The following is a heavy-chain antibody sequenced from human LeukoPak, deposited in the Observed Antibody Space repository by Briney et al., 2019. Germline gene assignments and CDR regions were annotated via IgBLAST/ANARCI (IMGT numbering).Heavy chain of an antibody. CDR2: IFYSGST. CDR3: ARVYGSGSYYNGYYYYYMDV. J-gene: IGHJ6*03. Sequence: PSETLSLTCTVSGGSISTSSYYWGWVRQPPGKGLEWVGNIFYSGSTYYSPSLKSRVTISLDTSRNQFSLKLSSVTAADTAVYYCARVYGSGSYYNGYYYYYMDVWGKGTTVTISS. CDR1: GGSISTSSYY. D-gene: IGHD3-10*01. V-gene: IGHV4-39*01.